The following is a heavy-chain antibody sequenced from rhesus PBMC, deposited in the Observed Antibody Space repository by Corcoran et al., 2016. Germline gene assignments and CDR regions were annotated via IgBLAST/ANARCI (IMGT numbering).Heavy chain of an antibody. Sequence: QVQLQESGPELVKPSETLSLTCAVSGGSISSNYWSWIRQPPGKGLEWIGYIGGRSGRTNYNPARKSRVTISTDTAKNQVSLKLSSVTAADTAVYDCACGRGRGVFDYWGQGVLVTVSS. J-gene: IGHJ4*01. V-gene: IGHV4-165*01. CDR3: ACGRGRGVFDY. CDR2: IGGRSGRT. D-gene: IGHD1-44*02. CDR1: GGSISSNY.